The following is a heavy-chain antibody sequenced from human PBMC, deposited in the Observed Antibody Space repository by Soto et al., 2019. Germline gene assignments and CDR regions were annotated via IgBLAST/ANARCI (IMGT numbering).Heavy chain of an antibody. Sequence: QVQLVQSGAEVKKPGSSVKVSCKASGGTFSSYTISWVRQAPGQGLEWMGRIIPILGIANYAQKFQGRVTITADKSTSTAYMELSSLRSEDTAVYYCAGSVAGTPEYFRHWGQGTLVTVSS. D-gene: IGHD6-19*01. V-gene: IGHV1-69*02. CDR1: GGTFSSYT. J-gene: IGHJ1*01. CDR3: AGSVAGTPEYFRH. CDR2: IIPILGIA.